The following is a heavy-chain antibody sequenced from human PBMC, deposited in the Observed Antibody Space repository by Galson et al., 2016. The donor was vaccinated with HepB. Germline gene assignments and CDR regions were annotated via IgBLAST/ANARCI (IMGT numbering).Heavy chain of an antibody. CDR1: GGSISSAVHY. D-gene: IGHD1-1*01. CDR3: ARERVALGVGWKVYGMDV. Sequence: TLSLTCTVSGGSISSAVHYWIWLRQHPGEALEWIGYVYHSGTTYYNPSLKSRVIMSVDTSKNQFSLNLSSVTAADTAVYYCARERVALGVGWKVYGMDVWGQGITVTVSS. V-gene: IGHV4-31*03. CDR2: VYHSGTT. J-gene: IGHJ6*02.